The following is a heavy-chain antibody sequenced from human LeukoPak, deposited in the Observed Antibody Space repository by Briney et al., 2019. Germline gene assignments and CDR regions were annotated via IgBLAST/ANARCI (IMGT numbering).Heavy chain of an antibody. D-gene: IGHD4-17*01. J-gene: IGHJ4*02. CDR3: ARHATVTSFTFAY. CDR1: GGSISGSSYS. Sequence: SETLSLTCTVSGGSISGSSYSWGWIRQPPGKGLEWIGSIYYSGNTYYNPSLKSRVTISVDTSKNQFSLKLNSVTAADTAVYYCARHATVTSFTFAYWGQGTLVTVSS. V-gene: IGHV4-39*01. CDR2: IYYSGNT.